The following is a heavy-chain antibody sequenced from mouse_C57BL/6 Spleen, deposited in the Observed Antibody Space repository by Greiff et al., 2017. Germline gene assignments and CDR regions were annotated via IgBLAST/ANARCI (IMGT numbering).Heavy chain of an antibody. CDR2: IYPSDSET. D-gene: IGHD1-2*01. CDR1: GYTFTSYW. CDR3: ARSLGRRPWYFDV. V-gene: IGHV1-61*01. Sequence: QVQLQQPGAELVRPGSSVKLSCKASGYTFTSYWMDWVKQRPGQGLEWIGNIYPSDSETHYNQKFKDKATLTVDKSSSTAYMQLSSLTSEDSAVYYCARSLGRRPWYFDVWGTGTTVTVSS. J-gene: IGHJ1*03.